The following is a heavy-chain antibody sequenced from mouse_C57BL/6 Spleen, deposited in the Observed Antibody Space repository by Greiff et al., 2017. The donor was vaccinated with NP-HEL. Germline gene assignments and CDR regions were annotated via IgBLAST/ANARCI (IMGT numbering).Heavy chain of an antibody. J-gene: IGHJ2*01. CDR1: GFTFSSYG. Sequence: EVQGVESGGDLVKPGGSLKLSCAASGFTFSSYGMSWVRQTPDKRLEWVATISRGGSYTYYPDSVKGRFTISRDNAKNTLYLQMSSLKSEDTAMYYCARHDTTVVATHYFDYWGQGTTLTVSS. D-gene: IGHD1-1*01. CDR2: ISRGGSYT. CDR3: ARHDTTVVATHYFDY. V-gene: IGHV5-6*01.